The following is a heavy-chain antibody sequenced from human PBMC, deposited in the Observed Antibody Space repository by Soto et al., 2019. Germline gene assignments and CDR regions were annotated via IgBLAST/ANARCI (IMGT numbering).Heavy chain of an antibody. CDR2: INPNGGGT. Sequence: ASVKVSCKASGYAFTGYYIHWVRQAPLQGLEWMVCINPNGGGTNYAQKFQGWVTMTRDTSISTAYMELSRLRSDDTAVYYCARLMVPYGGYVGDIWGQGTMVTLSS. D-gene: IGHD4-17*01. CDR1: GYAFTGYY. J-gene: IGHJ3*02. V-gene: IGHV1-2*04. CDR3: ARLMVPYGGYVGDI.